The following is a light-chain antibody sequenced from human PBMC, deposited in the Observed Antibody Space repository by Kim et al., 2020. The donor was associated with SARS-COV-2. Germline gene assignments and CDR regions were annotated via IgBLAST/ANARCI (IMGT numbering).Light chain of an antibody. CDR1: QSVSSY. CDR2: DAS. V-gene: IGKV3-11*01. J-gene: IGKJ1*01. CDR3: QQRSNWPPT. Sequence: LAPGERATLSCRASQSVSSYLAWYQQKPGQAPRLLIYDASNRATGIPARFSGSGSGTDFTLTISSLEPEDFAVYYCQQRSNWPPTFGQGTKVEIK.